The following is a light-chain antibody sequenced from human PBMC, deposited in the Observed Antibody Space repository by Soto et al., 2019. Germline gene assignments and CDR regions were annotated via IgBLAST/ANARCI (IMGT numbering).Light chain of an antibody. CDR2: GAS. V-gene: IGKV3-20*01. Sequence: ELLLTQSPGTLSLAPGERATLSCRASHTVNNNYLAWYQQIPGQAPRLLISGASGRATGTPDRFSGSASGTDFTLTISRLEPEDFAVYYCQQYGSSPLTFGGGTKVDIK. CDR3: QQYGSSPLT. CDR1: HTVNNNY. J-gene: IGKJ4*01.